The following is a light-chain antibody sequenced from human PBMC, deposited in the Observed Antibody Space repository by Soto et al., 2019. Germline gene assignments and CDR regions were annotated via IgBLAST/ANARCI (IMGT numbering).Light chain of an antibody. Sequence: QAVVTQEPSLTVSPGGTVTLTCGSSTGAVTSGHYPYWFQQKPGQAPRTLIYDTSNKHSWTPARFSGSLLGGKAALTLSGAQPEDEAAYYCLLSYSGSFGGGTKVTVL. CDR3: LLSYSGS. CDR1: TGAVTSGHY. V-gene: IGLV7-46*01. CDR2: DTS. J-gene: IGLJ2*01.